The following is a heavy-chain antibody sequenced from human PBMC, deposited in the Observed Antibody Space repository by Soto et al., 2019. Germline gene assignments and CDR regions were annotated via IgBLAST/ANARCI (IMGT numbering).Heavy chain of an antibody. CDR1: GFPFSAYG. Sequence: QPXGCLRLSFAVCGFPFSAYGVHWVRQPPGKGLEWVAVIVSDGGSKYHADSVEGRFTISRDNSKDTLYLQMNSLRVEDTAVYYCATDDAFDNENGFDICGQRTMVTVSS. J-gene: IGHJ3*02. V-gene: IGHV3-33*01. CDR3: ATDDAFDNENGFDI. D-gene: IGHD3-3*02. CDR2: IVSDGGSK.